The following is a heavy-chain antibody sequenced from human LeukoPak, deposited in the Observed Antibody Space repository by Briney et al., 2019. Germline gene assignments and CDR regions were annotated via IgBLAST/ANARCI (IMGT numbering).Heavy chain of an antibody. CDR1: GFTFSSYA. V-gene: IGHV3-30-3*01. CDR3: ASSGSYRFDY. J-gene: IGHJ4*02. CDR2: ISYDGTNK. Sequence: GGSLRLSCAASGFTFSSYAMHWVRQAPGKGLEWVAVISYDGTNKYYADSVKGRFTISRDNAKNSLYLQMNSLRDEDTAVYYCASSGSYRFDYWGQGTLVTVSS. D-gene: IGHD1-26*01.